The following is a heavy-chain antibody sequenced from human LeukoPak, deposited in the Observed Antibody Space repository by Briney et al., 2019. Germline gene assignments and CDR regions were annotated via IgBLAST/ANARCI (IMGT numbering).Heavy chain of an antibody. CDR3: AKSHIVVVPAAVRDYNYGMDV. CDR1: GFTFSSYG. CDR2: ISYDGSNK. J-gene: IGHJ6*02. Sequence: GGSLRLSCAASGFTFSSYGMHWVRQAPGKGLEWVAVISYDGSNKYYADSVKGRFTISRDNSKNTLYLQMNSLRAEDAAVYSCAKSHIVVVPAAVRDYNYGMDVWGPGTTVTVSS. V-gene: IGHV3-30*18. D-gene: IGHD2-2*02.